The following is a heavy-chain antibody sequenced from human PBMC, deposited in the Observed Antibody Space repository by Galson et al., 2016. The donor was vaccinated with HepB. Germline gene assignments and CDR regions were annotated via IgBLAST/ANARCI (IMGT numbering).Heavy chain of an antibody. D-gene: IGHD6-19*01. CDR2: VYDSEST. CDR3: ARRLTGYSSGWILWYFDL. V-gene: IGHV4-39*01. Sequence: SETLSLTCTVSGGSISSSSYYWGWIRQPPGKGLEWIGTVYDSESTYYNPSLKRRVAISVDTSKNQFSLKLSSVTAADTAVYYCARRLTGYSSGWILWYFDLWGRGTLVTVSS. CDR1: GGSISSSSYY. J-gene: IGHJ2*01.